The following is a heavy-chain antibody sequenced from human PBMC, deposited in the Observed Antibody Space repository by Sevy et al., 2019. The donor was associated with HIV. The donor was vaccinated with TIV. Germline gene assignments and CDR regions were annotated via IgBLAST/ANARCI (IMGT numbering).Heavy chain of an antibody. D-gene: IGHD2-2*02. CDR3: ARTYPGLCY. CDR1: GYTFTNYD. V-gene: IGHV1-8*01. J-gene: IGHJ4*02. CDR2: MNPNSGVT. Sequence: ASAKVSCTASGYTFTNYDIHWLRQAPGQGLEWLAWMNPNSGVTGFAPKFQGRVTLTRSTPISTAYMELSSLRSDDTAVYYCARTYPGLCYWGQGTLVTVSS.